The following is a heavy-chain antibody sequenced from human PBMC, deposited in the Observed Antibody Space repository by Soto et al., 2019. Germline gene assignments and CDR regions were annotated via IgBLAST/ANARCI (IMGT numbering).Heavy chain of an antibody. CDR1: GFTFSSYA. CDR2: ISGSGGST. D-gene: IGHD3-10*01. J-gene: IGHJ4*02. V-gene: IGHV3-23*01. Sequence: EGQLLESGGGVVQPGGSLRLSCAASGFTFSSYAMSWVRQDPGKWLDLVSAISGSGGSTYYADSVKGRFTISRDNSTNTLYLNMNSRSAEDKAVYYCAESGRLLWFGEFVRFWGPGTLVTVSS. CDR3: AESGRLLWFGEFVRF.